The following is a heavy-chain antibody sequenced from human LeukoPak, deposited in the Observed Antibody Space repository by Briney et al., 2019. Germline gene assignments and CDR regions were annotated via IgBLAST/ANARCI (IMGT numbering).Heavy chain of an antibody. CDR1: GYTFTSYY. J-gene: IGHJ6*03. Sequence: ASVKVSCKASGYTFTSYYMHWVRQAPGQGLEWMGIINPSGGSTSYAQKFQGRVTMTRDTSTSTVYMELSSLRSEDTAVYYCARVVGDYIWGSYSYHYYMDVWGKGTTVTVSS. CDR3: ARVVGDYIWGSYSYHYYMDV. CDR2: INPSGGST. D-gene: IGHD3-16*01. V-gene: IGHV1-46*01.